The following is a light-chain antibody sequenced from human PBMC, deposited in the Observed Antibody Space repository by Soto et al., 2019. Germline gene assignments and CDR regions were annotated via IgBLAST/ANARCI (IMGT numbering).Light chain of an antibody. J-gene: IGKJ1*01. CDR1: QSISSW. Sequence: DIQMTQSPSTLSASVGDRVTITCRASQSISSWLAWYQQKPGKAPKLLIYDASSLERGVPSRFSGSGSGTEFTLTISSLQPEDFATYYCKQYNSYSWTFGQGTKVEIK. CDR3: KQYNSYSWT. V-gene: IGKV1-5*01. CDR2: DAS.